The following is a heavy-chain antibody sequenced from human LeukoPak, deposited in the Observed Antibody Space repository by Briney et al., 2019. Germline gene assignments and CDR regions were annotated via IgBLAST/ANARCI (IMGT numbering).Heavy chain of an antibody. CDR3: ARQVYSGTHYFDY. J-gene: IGHJ4*02. V-gene: IGHV4-39*01. CDR1: GGSISSRSCC. D-gene: IGHD1-26*01. CDR2: IYYSGST. Sequence: SETLSLTCTVSGGSISSRSCCWGWIRQPPGKGLVWIGTIYYSGSTYYNPSLKSRVTISVDTSKNQFSLRLSSVTAADTAVYYCARQVYSGTHYFDYWGQGTLVTVSS.